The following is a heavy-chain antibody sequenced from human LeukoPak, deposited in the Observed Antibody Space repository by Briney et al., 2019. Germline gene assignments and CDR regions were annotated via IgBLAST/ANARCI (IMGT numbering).Heavy chain of an antibody. CDR1: GASISSYY. CDR2: IYYSGST. J-gene: IGHJ6*02. Sequence: NPSETLSLTCGVSGASISSYYWSWIRQPPGKGLEWIGYIYYSGSTNYNPSLKSRVTMSVDTSKNQFSLKLSSVTAADTAVYFCARSRSGSYYYYGMDVWGQGTTVTVSS. V-gene: IGHV4-59*01. D-gene: IGHD1-26*01. CDR3: ARSRSGSYYYYGMDV.